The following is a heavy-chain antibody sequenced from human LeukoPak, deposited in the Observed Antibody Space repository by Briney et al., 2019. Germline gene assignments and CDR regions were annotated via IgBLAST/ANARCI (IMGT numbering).Heavy chain of an antibody. CDR3: ARSYGDYITGAYAFDV. D-gene: IGHD4-17*01. Sequence: SETLSLTCIVSGGSISNYYWSWIRQPPEKGLEWIGYIYYSGSTNYNPSLKSRLTISVDTSKNQFSLKLSSVTAADTAVYYCARSYGDYITGAYAFDVWGQGTMVTVSS. J-gene: IGHJ3*01. CDR2: IYYSGST. CDR1: GGSISNYY. V-gene: IGHV4-59*08.